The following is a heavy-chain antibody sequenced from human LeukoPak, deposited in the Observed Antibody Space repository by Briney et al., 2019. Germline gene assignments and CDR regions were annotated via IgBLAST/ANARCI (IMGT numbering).Heavy chain of an antibody. D-gene: IGHD6-6*01. V-gene: IGHV3-73*01. CDR2: IRSKVNSYVT. CDR3: AKPGSSRGIAGRRPTKYYFDY. J-gene: IGHJ4*02. Sequence: PGGSLRLSCAVSEFTFSASAIHWVRQASGKGLEWVGRIRSKVNSYVTAYAASVKGRFTISRDDSKSTAYLQMNSLKTADTALYYCAKPGSSRGIAGRRPTKYYFDYWGQGTLVTVSS. CDR1: EFTFSASA.